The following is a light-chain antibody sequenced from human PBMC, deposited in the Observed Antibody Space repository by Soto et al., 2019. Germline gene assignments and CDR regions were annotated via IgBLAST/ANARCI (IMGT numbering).Light chain of an antibody. CDR1: QSVRSNY. J-gene: IGKJ4*01. CDR3: QQYASSPLT. CDR2: GAS. Sequence: EIVLTQSPGTLSLSSGERATLSCRASQSVRSNYLAWYQQKPGQAPRLLIYGASSRATGIPDRFCGSGSGTDFTLHIRRLEPGDFAVYYCQQYASSPLTFGGGTKVEIK. V-gene: IGKV3-20*01.